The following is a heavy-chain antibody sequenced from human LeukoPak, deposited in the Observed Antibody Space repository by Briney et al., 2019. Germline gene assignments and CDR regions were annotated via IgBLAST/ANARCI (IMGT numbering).Heavy chain of an antibody. CDR3: ARGGKSSSSPGAFDI. Sequence: SETLSLTCTVSGGSISRDYWSWIRQPPGKGLEWIGYIYYTGSTNYNPSLKSRVTISVDTSKNQFSLKLSSVTAADTAVYYCARGGKSSSSPGAFDIWGQGTMVTVSS. D-gene: IGHD6-6*01. V-gene: IGHV4-59*01. CDR2: IYYTGST. CDR1: GGSISRDY. J-gene: IGHJ3*02.